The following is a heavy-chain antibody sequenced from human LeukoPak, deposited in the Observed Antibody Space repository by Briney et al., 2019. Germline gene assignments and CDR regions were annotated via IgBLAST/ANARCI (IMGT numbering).Heavy chain of an antibody. J-gene: IGHJ4*02. CDR2: IYYSGST. V-gene: IGHV4-39*07. Sequence: SETLSLTCTVSGGSISSSSYYWGWIRQPPGKGLEWIGSIYYSGSTYYNPSLKSRVTISVDTSKNQFSLKLSSVTAADTAVYYCARDRLSGSYYEAFDYWGQGTLVTVSS. D-gene: IGHD1-26*01. CDR3: ARDRLSGSYYEAFDY. CDR1: GGSISSSSYY.